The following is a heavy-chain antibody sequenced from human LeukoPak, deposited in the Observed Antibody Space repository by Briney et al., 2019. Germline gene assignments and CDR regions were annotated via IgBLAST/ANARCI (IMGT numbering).Heavy chain of an antibody. CDR2: IYYSGST. D-gene: IGHD4-23*01. Sequence: SETLSLTCTVSGGSISSGGYYWSWIRQHRGKGLEWIGYIYYSGSTYYNPSLKSRVTISVDTSKNQFSLKLSSVTAADTAVYYCARDRSHGGNGHFDYWGQGTLVTVSS. V-gene: IGHV4-31*03. CDR3: ARDRSHGGNGHFDY. J-gene: IGHJ4*02. CDR1: GGSISSGGYY.